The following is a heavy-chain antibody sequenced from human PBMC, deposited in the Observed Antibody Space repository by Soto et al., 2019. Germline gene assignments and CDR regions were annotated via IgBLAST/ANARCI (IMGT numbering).Heavy chain of an antibody. J-gene: IGHJ4*02. CDR3: ARDGGSYSHGY. Sequence: EMELVESGGGLVQPGGSLRLSCAASGFSFSYYTMHWVRQAPGKGLEWMSYISGGGNDLWYADSVKGRFAISRDNAKNSVYLQMSSLRAEEAAVEYCARDGGSYSHGYWGQGTLVTVSS. CDR2: ISGGGNDL. D-gene: IGHD1-26*01. V-gene: IGHV3-48*01. CDR1: GFSFSYYT.